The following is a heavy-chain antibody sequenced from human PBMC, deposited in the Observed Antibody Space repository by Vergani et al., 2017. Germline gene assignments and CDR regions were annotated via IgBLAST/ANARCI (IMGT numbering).Heavy chain of an antibody. V-gene: IGHV4-34*01. J-gene: IGHJ4*02. CDR2: INHSGST. CDR1: GGSFSGYY. Sequence: QVQLQQWGAGLLKPSEPLSLTCAVYGGSFSGYYWSWIRQPPGKGLEWIGEINHSGSTNYNPSLKSRVTISVDTSKNQFSLKLSSVTAADTAVYYCARDGVRGYSYGLRGSLDYWGQGTLVTVSS. CDR3: ARDGVRGYSYGLRGSLDY. D-gene: IGHD5-18*01.